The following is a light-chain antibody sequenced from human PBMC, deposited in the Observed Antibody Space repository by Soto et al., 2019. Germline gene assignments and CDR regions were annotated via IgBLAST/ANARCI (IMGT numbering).Light chain of an antibody. CDR3: SSYTSSSIPYV. J-gene: IGLJ1*01. CDR1: SSDVGAYNF. CDR2: DVN. Sequence: QSALTQPASVSGSPGQSITISCTGTSSDVGAYNFVSWYQQHPGKAPKLMIYDVNNWPSGVSDRFSGSKSGNTASLTISGLQAEDEADYYCSSYTSSSIPYVFGIGTKLTVL. V-gene: IGLV2-14*03.